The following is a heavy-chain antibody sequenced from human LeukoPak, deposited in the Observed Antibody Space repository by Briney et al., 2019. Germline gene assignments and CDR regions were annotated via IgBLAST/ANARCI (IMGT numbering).Heavy chain of an antibody. Sequence: PGGSLRLSCAASGFSFSIYGMHWVRQAPGKGLEWVAFIRYDGTNEYYADSVKGRFTISRDNSKNTLYLQMNSLRAEDTAVYYCAKVVRFRDIVVVPAAIESLGWGQGTLVTVSS. CDR3: AKVVRFRDIVVVPAAIESLG. CDR2: IRYDGTNE. J-gene: IGHJ4*02. V-gene: IGHV3-30*02. D-gene: IGHD2-2*01. CDR1: GFSFSIYG.